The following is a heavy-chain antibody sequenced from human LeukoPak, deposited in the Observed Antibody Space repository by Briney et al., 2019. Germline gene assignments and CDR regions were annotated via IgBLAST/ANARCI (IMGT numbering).Heavy chain of an antibody. J-gene: IGHJ4*02. CDR2: IYIGGST. Sequence: GGSLRLSCAASGFSVSSNFMSWVRQAPGKGLEWVSIIYIGGSTFYADSVKGRFTISRDNSKNTLYLQMNSLRAEDTAVYYCAREVGATDYWGQGTLVTVSS. CDR3: AREVGATDY. D-gene: IGHD1-26*01. CDR1: GFSVSSNF. V-gene: IGHV3-66*01.